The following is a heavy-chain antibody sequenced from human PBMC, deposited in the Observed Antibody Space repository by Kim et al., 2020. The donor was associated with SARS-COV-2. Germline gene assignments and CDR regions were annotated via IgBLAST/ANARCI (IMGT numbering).Heavy chain of an antibody. J-gene: IGHJ4*02. Sequence: DSAKGRFNISRDNPKNTLYLQMNSLRAEDTALYYCAKGLVRFGESYYFDYWGQGTLVTVSS. D-gene: IGHD3-10*01. V-gene: IGHV3-23*01. CDR3: AKGLVRFGESYYFDY.